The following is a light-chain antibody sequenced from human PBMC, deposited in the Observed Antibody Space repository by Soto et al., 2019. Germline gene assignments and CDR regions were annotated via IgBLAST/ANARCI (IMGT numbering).Light chain of an antibody. CDR3: QQYDNLPFT. CDR2: DAS. Sequence: DIPMTQSPSSLSASVGDRVTITCQASQDISNYLNWYQQKVGKAPKLLIYDASNLETGVPSRFSGSGSGTDFTFTISSLQPEDIATYYCQQYDNLPFTFGPGTKVDIK. J-gene: IGKJ3*01. CDR1: QDISNY. V-gene: IGKV1-33*01.